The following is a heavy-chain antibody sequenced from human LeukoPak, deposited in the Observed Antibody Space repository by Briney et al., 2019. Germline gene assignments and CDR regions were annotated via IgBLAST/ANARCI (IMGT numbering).Heavy chain of an antibody. D-gene: IGHD3-10*01. CDR2: ISDGGGRT. CDR3: AKECGSGSYNNWFDP. Sequence: GGSLRLSCAASGFIFSNYGMSWVRQAPGMGLDWVSAISDGGGRTYYADSVKGRITISRDNSKNTLYLQMNSLTAEDTAVYYCAKECGSGSYNNWFDPWGQGTLVTVSS. CDR1: GFIFSNYG. V-gene: IGHV3-23*01. J-gene: IGHJ5*02.